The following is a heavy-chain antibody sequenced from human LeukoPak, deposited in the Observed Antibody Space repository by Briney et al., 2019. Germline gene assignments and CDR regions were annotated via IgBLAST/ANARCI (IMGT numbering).Heavy chain of an antibody. CDR2: INPNSGGT. J-gene: IGHJ4*02. CDR1: GYTFTGYY. D-gene: IGHD6-19*01. CDR3: ARAPEQWLVYYFDY. Sequence: GASVKVSCKASGYTFTGYYMHWVRQTPGQGLEWMGWINPNSGGTNYAQKFQGRVTMTRDTSISTAYMELSRLRSDDTAVYYCARAPEQWLVYYFDYWGQGTLVTVSS. V-gene: IGHV1-2*02.